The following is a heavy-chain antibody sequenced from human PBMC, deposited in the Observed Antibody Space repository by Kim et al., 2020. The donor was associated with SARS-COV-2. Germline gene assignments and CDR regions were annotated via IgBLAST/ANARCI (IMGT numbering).Heavy chain of an antibody. Sequence: NYNPSLKSRVTISVDTSKNQFSLKLSSVTAADTAVYYCARVLAGSDAFDIWGQGTMVTVSS. J-gene: IGHJ3*02. CDR3: ARVLAGSDAFDI. V-gene: IGHV4-34*01. D-gene: IGHD3-3*02.